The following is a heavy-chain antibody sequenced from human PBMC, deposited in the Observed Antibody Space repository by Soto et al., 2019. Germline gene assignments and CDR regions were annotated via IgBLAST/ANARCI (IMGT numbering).Heavy chain of an antibody. CDR2: IKRKSDGGTT. V-gene: IGHV3-15*01. CDR1: GVPFSNTW. J-gene: IGHJ5*02. CDR3: TRTTPYDLWRGNSTGWFDP. Sequence: EEQLVESGGGLAKPGGSLRLSCAVSGVPFSNTWMSWVRQAPGKGLEWVGRIKRKSDGGTTDYAAPVKGRFIISRDDSKNTLYLQMNSLKTEDTAVYFCTRTTPYDLWRGNSTGWFDPWGQGTLVTVSS. D-gene: IGHD3-3*01.